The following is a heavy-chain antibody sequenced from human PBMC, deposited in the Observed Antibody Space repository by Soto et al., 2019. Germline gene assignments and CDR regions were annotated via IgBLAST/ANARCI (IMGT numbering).Heavy chain of an antibody. J-gene: IGHJ4*02. V-gene: IGHV3-30*18. CDR3: AKDEGVGGTLGLFDY. CDR1: GFDFTYYA. Sequence: VQPGESLRLSCVASGFDFTYYAMHWVRQAPGKGLESVAVMSSDGSKIHHTDSVKGRFTISRDNSKNTLYLQMNSLRKEDTAVYFCAKDEGVGGTLGLFDYWGQGTLVSVSS. D-gene: IGHD1-26*01. CDR2: MSSDGSKI.